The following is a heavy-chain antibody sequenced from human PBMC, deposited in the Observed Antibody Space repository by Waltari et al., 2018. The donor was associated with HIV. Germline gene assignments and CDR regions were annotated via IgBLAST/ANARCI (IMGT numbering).Heavy chain of an antibody. J-gene: IGHJ4*02. CDR1: GFTFSSYW. CDR3: ARDLYSSGWGYFDY. Sequence: EVQLVESGGGLVQPGGSLRLSCAASGFTFSSYWMSWVRQAPGKGLEGVANIKQDGSDKYYGDSVKGRFTISRDNAKNSLYLQMNSLRAEDTAVYYCARDLYSSGWGYFDYWGQGTLVTVSS. CDR2: IKQDGSDK. V-gene: IGHV3-7*01. D-gene: IGHD6-19*01.